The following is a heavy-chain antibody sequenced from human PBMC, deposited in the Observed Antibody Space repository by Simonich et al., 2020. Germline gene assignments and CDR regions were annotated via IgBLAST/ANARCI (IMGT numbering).Heavy chain of an antibody. Sequence: QVQLVESGGGVVQPGRSLRLSCAASGFTFGSYGMHWVRQAPGKGLKWVAVIWYDGGNKYYADSVKGRFTISRDNSKNTLYLQMNSLRAEDTAVYYCARDAKVNWFDPWGQGTLVTVSS. CDR1: GFTFGSYG. CDR2: IWYDGGNK. CDR3: ARDAKVNWFDP. V-gene: IGHV3-33*01. J-gene: IGHJ5*02. D-gene: IGHD2-15*01.